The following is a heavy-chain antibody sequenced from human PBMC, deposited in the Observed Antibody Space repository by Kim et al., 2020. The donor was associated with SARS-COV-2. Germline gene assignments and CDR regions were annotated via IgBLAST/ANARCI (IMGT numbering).Heavy chain of an antibody. Sequence: GGYLRLSCAASGFTLSRYWMSWVRQAPGKGLEWVANIKQDGSEKYYVDSVRGRFTISRDNAKNSLYLQMNSLRAEDTAVYYCARGYCSSTRCYISVFD. D-gene: IGHD2-2*02. CDR2: IKQDGSEK. CDR1: GFTLSRYW. CDR3: ARGYCSSTRCYISVFD. V-gene: IGHV3-7*01. J-gene: IGHJ3*02.